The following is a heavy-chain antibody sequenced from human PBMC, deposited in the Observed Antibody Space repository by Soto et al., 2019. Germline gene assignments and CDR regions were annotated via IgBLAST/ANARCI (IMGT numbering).Heavy chain of an antibody. V-gene: IGHV3-23*01. D-gene: IGHD6-6*01. J-gene: IGHJ3*02. Sequence: GGSLRLSCAASGFTFSSYAMSWVRQAPGKGLEWVSAISGSGGSTYYADSVKGRFTISRDNSKNTLYLQMNSLRAEDTAVYYCAKGIFAEYSRSPGYAFDIWGQGTMVTVSS. CDR1: GFTFSSYA. CDR2: ISGSGGST. CDR3: AKGIFAEYSRSPGYAFDI.